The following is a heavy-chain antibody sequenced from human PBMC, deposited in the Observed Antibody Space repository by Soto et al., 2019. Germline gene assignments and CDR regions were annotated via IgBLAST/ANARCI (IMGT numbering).Heavy chain of an antibody. CDR3: AIIWGSYRHVGALDPPLDY. J-gene: IGHJ4*02. Sequence: QVQLVESGGGVVQPGRSVRLSCRAYGFTFSSYGMHWVRQAPGRGLEWVAVISFNGNNKYYADSVKGRFTISRDDLRNTLYLQMNSLRAEDTAVYSCAIIWGSYRHVGALDPPLDYWGPGTLVTVSS. V-gene: IGHV3-30*03. CDR2: ISFNGNNK. D-gene: IGHD3-16*02. CDR1: GFTFSSYG.